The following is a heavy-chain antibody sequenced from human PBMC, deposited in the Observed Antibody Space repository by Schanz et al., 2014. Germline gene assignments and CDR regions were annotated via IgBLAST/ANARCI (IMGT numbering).Heavy chain of an antibody. V-gene: IGHV3-23*04. CDR3: ARAGYCTSVSCSLFVSDY. CDR1: GFTFSTST. CDR2: ISSGGGST. Sequence: EVQLVESGGGLVQPGGSLRLSCAASGFTFSTSTMHWVRQAPGKGLEWVSSISSGGGSTYYADSVKGRFTISRDNSKNTLYLQMKSLRAEDTAVYYCARAGYCTSVSCSLFVSDYWGQGTLVTVSS. J-gene: IGHJ4*02. D-gene: IGHD2-2*03.